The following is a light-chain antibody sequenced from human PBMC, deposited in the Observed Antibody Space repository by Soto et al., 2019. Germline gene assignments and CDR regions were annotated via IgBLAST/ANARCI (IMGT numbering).Light chain of an antibody. J-gene: IGKJ2*01. V-gene: IGKV1-39*01. CDR3: QQNYSTPLMYT. CDR1: QSISSY. Sequence: DIQMTQSPSSLSASVGDRVTITCRASQSISSYLNWYQQKPGKAPKLLIYAASSLQSGVPSRFRGSGSGTDFTLTISSLPPEDFATYYCQQNYSTPLMYTFGQGTKLEIK. CDR2: AAS.